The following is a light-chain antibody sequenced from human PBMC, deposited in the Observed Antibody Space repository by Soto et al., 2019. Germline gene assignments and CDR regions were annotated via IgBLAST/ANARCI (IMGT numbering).Light chain of an antibody. CDR3: SSYASGSTHGV. J-gene: IGLJ1*01. CDR2: YVS. CDR1: SSDVGGYNY. V-gene: IGLV2-14*01. Sequence: QSVLTQPASVSGSPGQSITISCTGTSSDVGGYNYVSWYQQHAGKAPKLMIYYVSNRPSGVSNRFSGSKSGNSASLTISGPQAEDEVGYCSSSYASGSTHGVFGPGATLIVL.